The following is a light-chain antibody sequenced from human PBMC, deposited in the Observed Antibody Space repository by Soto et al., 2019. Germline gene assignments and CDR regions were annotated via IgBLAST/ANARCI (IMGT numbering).Light chain of an antibody. V-gene: IGLV2-11*01. J-gene: IGLJ1*01. Sequence: QSALAQPRSVSGSPGQLLTISCTGTSSDVDDYRYVSWYQQYPGKAPKLVIYDGTKRPSGAPDRFSGSNSGNTASLTISGLQAEDEPDYYCCSYVTTPEIFGTGTKVTVL. CDR1: SSDVDDYRY. CDR3: CSYVTTPEI. CDR2: DGT.